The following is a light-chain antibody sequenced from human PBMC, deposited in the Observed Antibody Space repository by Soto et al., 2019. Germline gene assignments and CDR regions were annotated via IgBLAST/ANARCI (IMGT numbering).Light chain of an antibody. CDR3: QSFDDSLSALV. V-gene: IGLV1-40*01. J-gene: IGLJ1*01. Sequence: QSVLTQPASVSGSPGQSITISFTGSSSNIGAGYDVHWFQQFPGAAPQLLIHGNTNRPSGVPERFSGSKSGTSASLAITGLQAGDEADYYCQSFDDSLSALVFGPGTKVTVL. CDR2: GNT. CDR1: SSNIGAGYD.